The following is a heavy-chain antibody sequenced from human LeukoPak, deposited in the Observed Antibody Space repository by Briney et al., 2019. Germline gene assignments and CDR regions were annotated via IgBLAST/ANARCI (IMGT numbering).Heavy chain of an antibody. V-gene: IGHV3-23*01. J-gene: IGHJ6*02. CDR1: GFTSSIYL. D-gene: IGHD2-2*01. CDR2: ISATTGAT. CDR3: TKGYPYQFYALDV. Sequence: GGSLLLSFTASGFTSSIYLRTWVRQAPGKGLEWVSAISATTGATYYADSVRGRFSISRDNSKNTLYLQMDSLRPDETAGYYSTKGYPYQFYALDVWGQGTTVTVSS.